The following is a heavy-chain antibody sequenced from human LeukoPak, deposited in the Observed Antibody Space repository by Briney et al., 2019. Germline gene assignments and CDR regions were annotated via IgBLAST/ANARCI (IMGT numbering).Heavy chain of an antibody. D-gene: IGHD3-10*01. CDR3: ARRTLWFGVS. J-gene: IGHJ5*02. V-gene: IGHV3-48*03. CDR1: GFTFSSYE. Sequence: PGGSLRLSCAASGFTFSSYEMNWVRQAPGKGVEWVSYISSSGSTIYYADSVKGRFTISRDNAKNSLYLQMNSLRAEDTAVYYCARRTLWFGVSWGQGTLVTVSS. CDR2: ISSSGSTI.